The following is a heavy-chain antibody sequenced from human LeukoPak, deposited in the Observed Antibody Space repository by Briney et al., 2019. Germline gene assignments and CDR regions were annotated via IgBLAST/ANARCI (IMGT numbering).Heavy chain of an antibody. Sequence: ASVKVSCKASEYTFTGYYMHWVRQAPGQGLEWMGWINPNSGGTNYAQKLQGRVTMTTDTSTSTAYMELRSLRSDDTAVYYCARGPLGFHYYMDVWGKGTTVTVSS. J-gene: IGHJ6*03. CDR1: EYTFTGYY. CDR3: ARGPLGFHYYMDV. D-gene: IGHD2/OR15-2a*01. CDR2: INPNSGGT. V-gene: IGHV1-2*02.